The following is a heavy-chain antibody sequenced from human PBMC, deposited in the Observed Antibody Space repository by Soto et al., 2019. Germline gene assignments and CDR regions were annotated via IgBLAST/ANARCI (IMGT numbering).Heavy chain of an antibody. J-gene: IGHJ4*02. CDR2: IAFDGTSK. CDR1: GFTFSNYP. D-gene: IGHD3-10*01. V-gene: IGHV3-30*04. CDR3: ARDMFRGMPAYLNC. Sequence: QVQLVESGGGVVQPGRSLRLSCAASGFTFSNYPFHWVRQVPGKRLEWVPVIAFDGTSKLYADSVKGRFTISRNDSKNTLYLQMNSLRDEGTAIYYCARDMFRGMPAYLNCWGQGTLVTVSS.